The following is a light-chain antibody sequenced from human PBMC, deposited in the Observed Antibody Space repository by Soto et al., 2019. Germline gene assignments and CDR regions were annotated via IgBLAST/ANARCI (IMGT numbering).Light chain of an antibody. Sequence: DIRMTQSPSSLSGSVGDRFTITVLASQDISNYLNWYQQTPGKAPKLLIYDASNLETGVPSRFSGSGSGTDFTFTISSLQPEDIATYYCQQYDSLPLTFAGGTKVDIK. CDR1: QDISNY. V-gene: IGKV1-33*01. CDR3: QQYDSLPLT. CDR2: DAS. J-gene: IGKJ4*01.